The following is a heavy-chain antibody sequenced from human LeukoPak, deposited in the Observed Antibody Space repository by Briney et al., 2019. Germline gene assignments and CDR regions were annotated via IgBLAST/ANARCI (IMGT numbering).Heavy chain of an antibody. CDR2: INPNSGGT. CDR3: ARISTGYYDSSGYYYPPDFDY. Sequence: ASVKVSCKASGYTFTSYYMHWVRQAPGQGLEWMGIINPNSGGTNYAQKFQGRVTMTRDTSISTAYMELSRLRSDDTAVYYCARISTGYYDSSGYYYPPDFDYWGQGTLVTVSS. D-gene: IGHD3-22*01. J-gene: IGHJ4*02. CDR1: GYTFTSYY. V-gene: IGHV1-2*02.